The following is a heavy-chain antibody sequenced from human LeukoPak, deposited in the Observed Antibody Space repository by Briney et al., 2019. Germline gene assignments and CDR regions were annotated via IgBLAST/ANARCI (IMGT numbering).Heavy chain of an antibody. CDR3: AREDSSGWSAGWFDP. V-gene: IGHV1-69*04. D-gene: IGHD6-19*01. CDR2: IIPILGIA. J-gene: IGHJ5*02. Sequence: SVKVSCTASGGTFSSYAISWVRQAPGQGLEWMGRIIPILGIANYAQKFQGRVTITADKSTSTAYKELSSLRSEDTAVYYCAREDSSGWSAGWFDPWGQGTLVTVSS. CDR1: GGTFSSYA.